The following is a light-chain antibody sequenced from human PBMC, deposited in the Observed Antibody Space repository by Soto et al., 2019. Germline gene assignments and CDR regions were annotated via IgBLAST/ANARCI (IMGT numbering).Light chain of an antibody. J-gene: IGKJ1*01. V-gene: IGKV3-15*01. CDR3: QQYNNWPRT. CDR2: GAS. Sequence: IVITQSPATLSVSPGERATLSCRASQSVRNYLAWYQQRPGQAPRLLIFGASTRATDIPARFSGSGSGTEFTLTISSLQSEDFAVYYCQQYNNWPRTFGQGTNVDIK. CDR1: QSVRNY.